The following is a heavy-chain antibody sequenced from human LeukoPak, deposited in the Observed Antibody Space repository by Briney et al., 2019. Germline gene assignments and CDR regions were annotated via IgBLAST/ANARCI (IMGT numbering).Heavy chain of an antibody. Sequence: ASVKVSCKASGYTFNRYYIHWVRQAPGQGPEYMGIINPSAGNTNYAQKFQGRITMTRDTSTSTVYMELSSLLSEDTAVYYCARERPNIYYFDYWGQGTLVTVSS. J-gene: IGHJ4*02. V-gene: IGHV1-46*02. CDR2: INPSAGNT. D-gene: IGHD1/OR15-1a*01. CDR3: ARERPNIYYFDY. CDR1: GYTFNRYY.